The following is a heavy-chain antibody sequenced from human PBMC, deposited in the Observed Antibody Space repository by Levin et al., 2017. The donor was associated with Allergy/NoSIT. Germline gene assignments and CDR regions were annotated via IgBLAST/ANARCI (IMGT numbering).Heavy chain of an antibody. V-gene: IGHV4-38-2*01. CDR2: IYHSGNT. Sequence: PSETLSLTCAVSGYSISSGYYWGWIRQPPGKGLEWIGSIYHSGNTYYNPSLKSRVTISVDTSMNQFSLELTSMTAADTAVYYCARGNRATTVGWNWYFDLWGRGTLVTVSS. J-gene: IGHJ2*01. CDR1: GYSISSGYY. D-gene: IGHD4-23*01. CDR3: ARGNRATTVGWNWYFDL.